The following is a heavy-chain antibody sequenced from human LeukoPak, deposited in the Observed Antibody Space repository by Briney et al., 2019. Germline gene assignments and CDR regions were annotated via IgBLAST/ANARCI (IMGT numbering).Heavy chain of an antibody. V-gene: IGHV1-69*13. CDR3: ARERGRYCSGGSCDYFDY. D-gene: IGHD2-15*01. CDR2: IIPIFGTA. CDR1: GGTFSSYA. J-gene: IGHJ4*02. Sequence: ASVKVSCKASGGTFSSYAISWVRQAPGQGLEWMGGIIPIFGTANYAQKFQGRVTITADESTCTAYMELSSLRSEDTAAYYCARERGRYCSGGSCDYFDYWGQGTLVTVSS.